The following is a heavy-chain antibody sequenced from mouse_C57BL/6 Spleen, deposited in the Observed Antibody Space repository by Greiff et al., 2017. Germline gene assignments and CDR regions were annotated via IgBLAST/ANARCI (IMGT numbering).Heavy chain of an antibody. J-gene: IGHJ2*01. V-gene: IGHV1-42*01. CDR2: INPSTGGT. CDR3: ARGYDYGSSYGY. CDR1: GYSFTGYY. Sequence: VHVKQSGPELVKPGASVKISCKASGYSFTGYYMNWVKQSPEKSLEWIGEINPSTGGTTYNQKFKAKATLTVDKSSSTAYMQLKSLTSEDSAVYYCARGYDYGSSYGYWGQGTTLTVSS. D-gene: IGHD1-1*01.